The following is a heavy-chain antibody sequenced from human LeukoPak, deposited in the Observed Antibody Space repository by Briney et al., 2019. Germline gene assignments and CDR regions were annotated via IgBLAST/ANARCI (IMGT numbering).Heavy chain of an antibody. J-gene: IGHJ4*02. CDR3: ARRDISSGWSFDY. CDR1: GGSSSNYH. D-gene: IGHD6-19*01. V-gene: IGHV4-4*07. CDR2: IHTSGST. Sequence: VKPSETLSLTCTVSGGSSSNYHWSWIRQPAGKGLEWIGQIHTSGSTNYNPPLKSRVSMSIDTTEDQVPLTIRSVTAADTAFYYCARRDISSGWSFDYWGQGTLVTVSS.